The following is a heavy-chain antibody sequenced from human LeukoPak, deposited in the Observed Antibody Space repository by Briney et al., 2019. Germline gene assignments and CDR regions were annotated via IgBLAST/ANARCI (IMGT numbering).Heavy chain of an antibody. CDR3: ARVVGNYVWGSYRPEGCFDS. D-gene: IGHD3-16*02. V-gene: IGHV1-18*01. CDR2: INMYNGNT. J-gene: IGHJ4*02. Sequence: GASVKVSCKASGYTFTSYAISWVRQAPGQGPEWMGWINMYNGNTNYAQKLQGRVTMTTDTSTSTAYMELRSLRSDDTAVYYCARVVGNYVWGSYRPEGCFDSWGQGTLVTVSP. CDR1: GYTFTSYA.